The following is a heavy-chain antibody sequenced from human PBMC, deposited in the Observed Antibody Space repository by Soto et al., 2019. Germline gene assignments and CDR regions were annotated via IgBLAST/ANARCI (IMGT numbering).Heavy chain of an antibody. V-gene: IGHV1-3*05. CDR3: AREKSDPGYFDY. Sequence: QVQLVQSGAEEKKPGASVKVSCKASGYTFITYAIHWVRQAPGQRLEWMGWINAGNGNTRYSQKFQGRVTITRDTSASTAYMELSSLRSEDTAVYYCAREKSDPGYFDYWGQGTLVTVSS. J-gene: IGHJ4*02. CDR2: INAGNGNT. D-gene: IGHD7-27*01. CDR1: GYTFITYA.